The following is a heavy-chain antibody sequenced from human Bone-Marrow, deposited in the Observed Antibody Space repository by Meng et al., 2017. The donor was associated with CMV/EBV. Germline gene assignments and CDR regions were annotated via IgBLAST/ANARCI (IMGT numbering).Heavy chain of an antibody. CDR2: ISGSGGAT. V-gene: IGHV3-23*01. J-gene: IGHJ3*02. CDR3: AKDVKGRSPDAFDI. CDR1: GFTFSNAW. Sequence: GGSLRLSCAASGFTFSNAWMSWVRQAPGKGLEWVSTISGSGGATYFADSVKGRFTISRDNSKSTLYLQMNSLRAEDTAVYYCAKDVKGRSPDAFDIWGQGTLVTVSS.